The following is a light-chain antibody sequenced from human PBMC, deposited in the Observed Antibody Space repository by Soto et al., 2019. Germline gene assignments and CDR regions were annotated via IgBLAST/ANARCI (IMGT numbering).Light chain of an antibody. V-gene: IGLV2-23*01. CDR3: CSYAGITTYYV. CDR2: GGT. J-gene: IGLJ1*01. Sequence: QSALTQPASVSGSPGQSITISCTGTSSDVGSYNLASWYQQHPGEAPKLMIYGGTKRPSGVSNRFSGSKSGNTASLTISGLQAEDEADYYCCSYAGITTYYVFGTGTKAPS. CDR1: SSDVGSYNL.